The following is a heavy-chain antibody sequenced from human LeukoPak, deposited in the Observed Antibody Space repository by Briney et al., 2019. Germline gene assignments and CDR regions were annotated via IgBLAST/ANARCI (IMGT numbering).Heavy chain of an antibody. CDR1: GFTFSSYS. V-gene: IGHV3-21*01. CDR2: ISSSSSYI. J-gene: IGHJ4*02. CDR3: ASEVVTPVHFLDY. D-gene: IGHD4-23*01. Sequence: GGSLRLSCAASGFTFSSYSMNWVRQAPGKGLEWVSSISSSSSYIYYADSVKGRFTISRDNAKNSLYLQMNSLRAEDTAVYYCASEVVTPVHFLDYWGRGTLVTVSS.